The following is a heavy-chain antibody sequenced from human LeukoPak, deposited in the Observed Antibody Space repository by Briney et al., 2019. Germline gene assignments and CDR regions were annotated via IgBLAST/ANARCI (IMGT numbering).Heavy chain of an antibody. CDR1: GFTFSSYS. V-gene: IGHV3-21*01. CDR2: ISSSSSYI. CDR3: ARGAKNYFDY. Sequence: GGSLRLSCAASGFTFSSYSMNWVRQAPGKGLEWVSSISSSSSYIYYADSVKGRFIISRDNSKDTLYLQVNSLRTEDTAVYYCARGAKNYFDYWGQGTLVTVSS. D-gene: IGHD1-26*01. J-gene: IGHJ4*02.